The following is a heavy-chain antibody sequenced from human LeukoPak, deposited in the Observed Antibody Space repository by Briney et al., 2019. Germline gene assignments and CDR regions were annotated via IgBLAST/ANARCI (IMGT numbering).Heavy chain of an antibody. Sequence: SVKVSCKASGGTFSSYAISWVRQAPGQGLEWMGRIIPILGIANYAQKFQGRVTITADKSTSTAYMELSSLRSEDTAVYYCAVILGYSSGWYYFDYWGQGTLVTVSS. CDR3: AVILGYSSGWYYFDY. CDR1: GGTFSSYA. D-gene: IGHD6-19*01. V-gene: IGHV1-69*04. CDR2: IIPILGIA. J-gene: IGHJ4*02.